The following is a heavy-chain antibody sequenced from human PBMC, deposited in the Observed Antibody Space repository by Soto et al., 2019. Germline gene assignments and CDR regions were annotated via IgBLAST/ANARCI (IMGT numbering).Heavy chain of an antibody. D-gene: IGHD3-10*01. J-gene: IGHJ6*02. CDR1: GFRVSSDY. CDR2: IYSGGDT. CDR3: TSAGSAPGNFHHSNYYAMDV. Sequence: GESLKISCAASGFRVSSDYMSWVRQAPGKGLEWVSLIYSGGDTYYADSVKGRFTISRDISSNTIYLHMTSLRADDTAIYYCTSAGSAPGNFHHSNYYAMDVWDRGPTVTVS. V-gene: IGHV3-53*01.